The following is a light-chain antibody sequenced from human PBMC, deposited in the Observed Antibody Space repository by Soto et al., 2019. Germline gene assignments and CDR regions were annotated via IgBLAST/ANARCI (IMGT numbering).Light chain of an antibody. Sequence: EIVMTQSPATLSVSPGERATLSGRASQSISSNLGWYQQRPGQAPRLLIYGASTRATGTPARFSGSGSGTEFTLTISSLQSEDFAVYYCQQYNTWRSITFGQGTRLEIK. CDR2: GAS. CDR3: QQYNTWRSIT. J-gene: IGKJ5*01. CDR1: QSISSN. V-gene: IGKV3-15*01.